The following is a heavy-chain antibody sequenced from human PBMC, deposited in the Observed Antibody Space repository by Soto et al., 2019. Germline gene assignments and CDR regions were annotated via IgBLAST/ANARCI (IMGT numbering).Heavy chain of an antibody. CDR3: AKVEEQWLFNPEYFQH. V-gene: IGHV3-30*18. J-gene: IGHJ1*01. D-gene: IGHD6-19*01. CDR2: ISYDGSNK. CDR1: GFTFSSYG. Sequence: GGSLRLSCAASGFTFSSYGMHWVRQAPGKGLEWVAVISYDGSNKYYADSVKGRFTISRDNSKNTLYLQMNSLRAEDTAVYYCAKVEEQWLFNPEYFQHWGQGTLVTVSS.